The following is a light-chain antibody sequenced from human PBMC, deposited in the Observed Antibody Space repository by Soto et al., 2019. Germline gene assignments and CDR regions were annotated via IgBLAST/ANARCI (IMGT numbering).Light chain of an antibody. J-gene: IGKJ1*01. CDR2: GTS. Sequence: EIVMTQSPATLSVSAGERATLSCRASQSVSSNLAWYQHKPGQAPRLLIYGTSTRATGIPARFSGSGSGTEFTLTISSLQSEDFAVYYCQQYNNWPRTFGQGTKVEIK. V-gene: IGKV3-15*01. CDR3: QQYNNWPRT. CDR1: QSVSSN.